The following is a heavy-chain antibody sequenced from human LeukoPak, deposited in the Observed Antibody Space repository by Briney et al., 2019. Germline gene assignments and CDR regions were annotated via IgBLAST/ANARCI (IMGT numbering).Heavy chain of an antibody. Sequence: ASVKVSCKASGYTFTSYGISWVRQAPGQGLEWMGWISAYNGNTNYAQKLQGRVTMTTDTSTSTAYMELRSLRSDDTAVCYCARDLPVTLVRERFDYWGQGALVTVSS. CDR2: ISAYNGNT. CDR3: ARDLPVTLVRERFDY. J-gene: IGHJ4*02. V-gene: IGHV1-18*04. CDR1: GYTFTSYG. D-gene: IGHD1-1*01.